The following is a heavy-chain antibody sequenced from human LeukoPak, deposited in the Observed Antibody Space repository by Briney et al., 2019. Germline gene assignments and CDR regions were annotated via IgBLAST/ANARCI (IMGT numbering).Heavy chain of an antibody. CDR1: GFTFSSYS. D-gene: IGHD3-22*01. V-gene: IGHV3-21*01. CDR3: ARDSFDDSGYYYPGDFKH. CDR2: ISSSSSYI. J-gene: IGHJ1*01. Sequence: GGSLRLSCAASGFTFSSYSMNWVRQAPGKGLEWVSSISSSSSYIYYADSVKGRFTISRDNAKNSLYLQMNSLRAEDTAVYYCARDSFDDSGYYYPGDFKHWGQGTLVTVSS.